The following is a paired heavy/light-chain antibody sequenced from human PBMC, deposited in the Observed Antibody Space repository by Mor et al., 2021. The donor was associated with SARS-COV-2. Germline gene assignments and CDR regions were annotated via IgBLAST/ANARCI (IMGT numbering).Light chain of an antibody. CDR1: SSNIRAAYD. J-gene: IGLJ3*02. Sequence: QSVLTQPPSVSGAPGQRVTISCTGSSSNIRAAYDVHWYQQLPGTAPKLLIYGNTYRPSGVPDRFSGSKSGTSASLAITGLQADDEADYYCQSYDSSLSAWVFGGGTKLTVL. V-gene: IGLV1-40*01. CDR2: GNT. CDR3: QSYDSSLSAWV.
Heavy chain of an antibody. CDR2: IYHSGTT. V-gene: IGHV4-4*02. Sequence: QVQLQESGPGLVRPSGTLSLTCAVSGGSISRSNWWSWVRQPPGKGLEWIGEIYHSGTTNCNPSLKSRIIISVDKSKNQFSLKLSSVTAADTAVYYCARRIVGGYYYGLDVWGQGTTVTVSS. D-gene: IGHD3-10*01. CDR3: ARRIVGGYYYGLDV. CDR1: GGSISRSNW. J-gene: IGHJ6*02.